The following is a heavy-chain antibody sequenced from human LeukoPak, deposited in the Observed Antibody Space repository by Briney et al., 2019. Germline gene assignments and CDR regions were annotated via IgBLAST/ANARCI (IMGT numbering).Heavy chain of an antibody. CDR2: ISSSSSYI. CDR1: GFTFSSYS. J-gene: IGHJ3*02. CDR3: ASLWYDPPFDAFDI. V-gene: IGHV3-21*01. Sequence: GGSLRLSCAASGFTFSSYSMNWVRQAPGKGLEWVSSISSSSSYIYYADSVKGRFTISRDNAKNSPYLQMNSLRAEDTAVYYCASLWYDPPFDAFDIWGQGTMVTVSS. D-gene: IGHD3-10*01.